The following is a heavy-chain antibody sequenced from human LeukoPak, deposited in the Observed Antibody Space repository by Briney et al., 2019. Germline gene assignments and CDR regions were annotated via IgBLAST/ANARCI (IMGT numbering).Heavy chain of an antibody. CDR1: GYTFTVYY. Sequence: GASVKVSCKASGYTFTVYYMHWVRQAPGQGLEWMGWINPNSGGTKYAQKFQGRVTMTRDTSISTAYMELSRLRSDDTAVYYCAILPDCSSTSCYTVDYWGQGTLVTVSS. J-gene: IGHJ4*02. V-gene: IGHV1-2*02. CDR3: AILPDCSSTSCYTVDY. CDR2: INPNSGGT. D-gene: IGHD2-2*02.